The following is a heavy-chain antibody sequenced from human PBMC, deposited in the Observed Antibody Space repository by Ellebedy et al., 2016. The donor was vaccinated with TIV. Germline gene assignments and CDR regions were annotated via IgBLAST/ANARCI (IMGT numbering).Heavy chain of an antibody. CDR2: TRNKANSYTT. Sequence: GGSLRLSCAASGFTFSDHYMDWVRQAPGKGLEWVGRTRNKANSYTTEYAASVKGRFTISRDDSKNSLYLQMNSLKTEDTAVYYCASLITMVRGVIFPNNYWGQGTLVTVSS. CDR3: ASLITMVRGVIFPNNY. D-gene: IGHD3-10*01. J-gene: IGHJ4*02. V-gene: IGHV3-72*01. CDR1: GFTFSDHY.